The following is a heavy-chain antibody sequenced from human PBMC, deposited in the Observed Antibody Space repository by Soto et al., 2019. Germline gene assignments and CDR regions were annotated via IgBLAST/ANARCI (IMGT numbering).Heavy chain of an antibody. J-gene: IGHJ4*02. D-gene: IGHD7-27*01. CDR2: INGDGSTT. CDR3: TRGGTSATYWGLFDY. CDR1: GFTFSNYW. Sequence: GGSLRLSCAASGFTFSNYWTHWVRQAPGKGLVWVSRINGDGSTTTYADFVKGRFTISRDNAKSTLYLQMDSLGADDTAVYYCTRGGTSATYWGLFDYWGQGALVTVSS. V-gene: IGHV3-74*01.